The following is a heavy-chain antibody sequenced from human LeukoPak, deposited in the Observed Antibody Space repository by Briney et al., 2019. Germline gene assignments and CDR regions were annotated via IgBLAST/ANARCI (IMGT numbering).Heavy chain of an antibody. V-gene: IGHV4-38-2*02. CDR1: GGSISSGYY. Sequence: SETLSLTCTASGGSISSGYYWGWIRQPPGKGLEWIGSIYHSGSTYYNPSLKSRVTISVDTSKNQFSLKLSSVTAADTAVYYCARLRWELLEDYFDYWGQGTLVTVSS. D-gene: IGHD1-26*01. J-gene: IGHJ4*02. CDR2: IYHSGST. CDR3: ARLRWELLEDYFDY.